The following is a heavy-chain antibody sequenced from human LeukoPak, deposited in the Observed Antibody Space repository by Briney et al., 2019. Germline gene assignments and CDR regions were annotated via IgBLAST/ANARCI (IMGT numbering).Heavy chain of an antibody. D-gene: IGHD3-22*01. CDR1: GGSMNNYY. V-gene: IGHV4-59*01. CDR3: ARGGTPITMIVVESNWFDP. CDR2: VYYSGST. Sequence: SETLSLTCSVSGGSMNNYYWSWIRQPPGKGLEWIGNVYYSGSTDSNPSLKSRVTMSVGTSKNQSSMKLSSVTAADTAVYYCARGGTPITMIVVESNWFDPWGQGTRVTVSS. J-gene: IGHJ5*02.